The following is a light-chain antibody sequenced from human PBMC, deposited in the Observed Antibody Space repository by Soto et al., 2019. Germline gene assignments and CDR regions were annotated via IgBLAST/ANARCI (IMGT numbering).Light chain of an antibody. CDR1: QSISSW. CDR2: DAS. Sequence: DIQMTQSPSTLSASVGDRVTITCRASQSISSWLAWYQQKPGKAPKVLIYDASRLETGVPSRFSGSGSGTDFSLTISSLQPDDFATYYCQQYNGNSQTFGQGTKVEIK. V-gene: IGKV1-5*01. J-gene: IGKJ1*01. CDR3: QQYNGNSQT.